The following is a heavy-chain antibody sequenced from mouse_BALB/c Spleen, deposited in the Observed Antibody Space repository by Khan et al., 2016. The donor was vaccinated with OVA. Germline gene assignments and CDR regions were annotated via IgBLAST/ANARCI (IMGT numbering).Heavy chain of an antibody. V-gene: IGHV3-2*02. CDR1: GYSITSGYA. CDR3: AGGNYYGYYFDY. Sequence: EVQLQESGPGLAKPSQSLSLTCTVTGYSITSGYAWNWIRQFPGNKLEWMGYIRYSGVTSYTPSLKSRTSFTRDTSKNQFFLQLNSVTTEDTAADYCAGGNYYGYYFDYWGQGTTLTVSS. J-gene: IGHJ2*01. CDR2: IRYSGVT. D-gene: IGHD1-1*01.